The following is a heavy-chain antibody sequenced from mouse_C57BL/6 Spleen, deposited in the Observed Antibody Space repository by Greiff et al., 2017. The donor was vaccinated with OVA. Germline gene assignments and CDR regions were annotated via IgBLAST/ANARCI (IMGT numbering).Heavy chain of an antibody. CDR3: ASYYYGSDYFDY. V-gene: IGHV1-59*01. D-gene: IGHD1-1*01. CDR1: GYTFTSYW. J-gene: IGHJ2*01. Sequence: QVQLQQPGAELVRPGTSVKLSCKASGYTFTSYWMHWVKQRPGQGLEWIGVIVPSDSYTNYNQKFKGKATLTVDTSSSTAYMQLSSLTSEDSAVYYCASYYYGSDYFDYWGQGTTLTVSS. CDR2: IVPSDSYT.